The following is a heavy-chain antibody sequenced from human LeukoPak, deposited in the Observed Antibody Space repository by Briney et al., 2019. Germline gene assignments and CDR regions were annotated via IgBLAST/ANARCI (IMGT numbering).Heavy chain of an antibody. CDR2: INPNSGDT. D-gene: IGHD2-15*01. Sequence: GASVKVSCKASGYTFTGYYMHWVRQAPGQGLEWMGWINPNSGDTHYAQKFQGRVTMTRDTSISTTYLELIRLRSDDAAVYYCAREGYCSGDICYHKWFDLWGQGTLVTVSS. J-gene: IGHJ5*02. V-gene: IGHV1-2*02. CDR1: GYTFTGYY. CDR3: AREGYCSGDICYHKWFDL.